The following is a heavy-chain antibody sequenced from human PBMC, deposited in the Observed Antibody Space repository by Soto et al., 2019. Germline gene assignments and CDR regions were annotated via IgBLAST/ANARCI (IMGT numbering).Heavy chain of an antibody. J-gene: IGHJ4*02. V-gene: IGHV3-21*01. D-gene: IGHD4-17*01. CDR2: ISSSSYI. CDR1: GFTFSSYS. Sequence: GGSLRLSCAASGFTFSSYSMNWVRQAPGKGLEWVSSISSSSYIYYADSVKGRFTISRDNAKNSLYLQMNSLRAEDTAVYYCARDYGDYSNDYWGQGTLVTVSS. CDR3: ARDYGDYSNDY.